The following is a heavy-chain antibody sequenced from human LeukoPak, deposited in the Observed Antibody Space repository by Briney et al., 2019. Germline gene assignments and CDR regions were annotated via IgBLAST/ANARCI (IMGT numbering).Heavy chain of an antibody. V-gene: IGHV1-2*06. CDR1: GYTFTSYD. J-gene: IGHJ4*02. CDR3: AIGMAAAGTFEY. Sequence: GASVKVSCKASGYTFTSYDINWVRQATGQGLEWMGQINPNSGGTDYAQKFQGRVTMTRDTSISTAYMELSSLRSDDTAVYYCAIGMAAAGTFEYWGRGTLVTVSS. CDR2: INPNSGGT. D-gene: IGHD6-13*01.